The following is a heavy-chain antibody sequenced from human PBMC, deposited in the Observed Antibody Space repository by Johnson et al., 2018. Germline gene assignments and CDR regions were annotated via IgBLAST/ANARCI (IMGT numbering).Heavy chain of an antibody. V-gene: IGHV3-21*01. CDR3: ARDNLYDYDSSAYYFGGYFQH. D-gene: IGHD3-22*01. CDR2: ISSSSRYI. CDR1: GFTFSSYS. J-gene: IGHJ1*01. Sequence: EVQLVESGGGLVKPGGSLRLSCAASGFTFSSYSMNWVRQAPGQGLEWVSSISSSSRYIYYADSVKGRFTISRDNAKNSLYLQMNSLRAEDTAVYYCARDNLYDYDSSAYYFGGYFQHWGQGTLVTVSS.